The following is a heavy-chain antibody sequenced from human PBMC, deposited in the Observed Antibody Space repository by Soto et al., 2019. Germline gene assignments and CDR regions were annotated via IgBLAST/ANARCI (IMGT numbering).Heavy chain of an antibody. CDR2: ISSSGSTI. CDR3: ASRGWDFWSGYYAGFGMDV. V-gene: IGHV3-48*03. CDR1: GFTFSSYE. Sequence: RGSLRLSCAASGFTFSSYEMNWVRQAPGKGLEWVSYISSSGSTIYYADSVKGRFTISRDNAKNSLYLQMNSLRAEDTAVYYRASRGWDFWSGYYAGFGMDVWGQGTTLTVSS. D-gene: IGHD3-3*01. J-gene: IGHJ6*02.